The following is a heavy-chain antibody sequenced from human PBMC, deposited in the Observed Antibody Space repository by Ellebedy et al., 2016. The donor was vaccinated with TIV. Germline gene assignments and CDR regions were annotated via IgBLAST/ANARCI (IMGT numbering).Heavy chain of an antibody. D-gene: IGHD6-13*01. Sequence: GESLKISCAASGFTFSSFAMTWVRQAPGKGLEWVSSIINTGGTTYYADSVKGRFTISRDNSMNTLYLRMQSLRAEDSAIYYCARDGVTGNSRWDWLDPWGQGTLVTVSS. J-gene: IGHJ5*02. CDR1: GFTFSSFA. CDR3: ARDGVTGNSRWDWLDP. V-gene: IGHV3-23*01. CDR2: IINTGGTT.